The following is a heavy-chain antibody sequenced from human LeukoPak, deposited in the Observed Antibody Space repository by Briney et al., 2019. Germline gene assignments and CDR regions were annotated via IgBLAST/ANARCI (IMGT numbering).Heavy chain of an antibody. CDR3: AREGGPDFWSGYNYYYYMDV. CDR2: TSGSGGST. Sequence: GGSLRLSCAASGFTFSSYAMSWVRQAPGKGLEWVSATSGSGGSTYYADSVKGRFTISRDNSKNTLYLQMNSLRAEDTAVYYCAREGGPDFWSGYNYYYYMDVWGKGTTVTVSS. CDR1: GFTFSSYA. D-gene: IGHD3-3*01. V-gene: IGHV3-23*01. J-gene: IGHJ6*03.